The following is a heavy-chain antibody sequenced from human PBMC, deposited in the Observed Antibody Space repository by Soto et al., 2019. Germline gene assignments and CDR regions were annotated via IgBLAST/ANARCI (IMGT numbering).Heavy chain of an antibody. CDR3: ATRIVATTTFDY. CDR2: IYYSGST. V-gene: IGHV4-59*12. D-gene: IGHD5-12*01. J-gene: IGHJ4*02. Sequence: PSETLSLTCTVSGGSISSYYWSWIRQPPGKGLEWIGYIYYSGSTNYNPSLKSRVTISVDTSKNQLSLKLSSVTAADTAVYYCATRIVATTTFDYWGQGTLVTVSS. CDR1: GGSISSYY.